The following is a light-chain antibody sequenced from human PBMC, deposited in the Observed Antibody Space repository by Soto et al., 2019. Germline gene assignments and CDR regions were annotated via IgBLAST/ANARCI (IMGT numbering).Light chain of an antibody. CDR2: STN. CDR3: AAWDDTLSVWV. Sequence: QSVLTQPPSTSGTPGQRVTISCSGSRSHIGRSTVNWYQQLPGTAPKVLVYSTNQRPSGVPDRFSGSKSGTSASLAISGLQSEDDADYYCAAWDDTLSVWVFGGGTKVTVL. V-gene: IGLV1-44*01. J-gene: IGLJ3*02. CDR1: RSHIGRST.